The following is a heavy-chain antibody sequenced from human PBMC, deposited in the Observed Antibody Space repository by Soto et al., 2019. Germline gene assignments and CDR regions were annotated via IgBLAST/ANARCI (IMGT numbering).Heavy chain of an antibody. Sequence: QVQLVQSGAEVKKPGSSVRVSCKASGGTFSSYAISWVRQAPGQGLEWMGGNIPIFGTEDYAQKFQGRVTFPADESTSTDYMELSSLRSEDTAVYYCARDRIAGSKYYYGMDVWGQGTTVTVSS. CDR3: ARDRIAGSKYYYGMDV. D-gene: IGHD6-13*01. CDR1: GGTFSSYA. J-gene: IGHJ6*02. CDR2: NIPIFGTE. V-gene: IGHV1-69*01.